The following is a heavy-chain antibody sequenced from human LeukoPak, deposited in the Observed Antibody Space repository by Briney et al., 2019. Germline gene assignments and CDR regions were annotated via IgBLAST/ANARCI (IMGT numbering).Heavy chain of an antibody. Sequence: SVKVSCKASGGTFSSYAISWVRQAPGQGLEWMGGIIPIFGTANYAQKFQGRVTITVDESTSTAYMELSSLRSEDTAVYYCATLKTEGAAFDIWGQGTMVTVSS. J-gene: IGHJ3*02. CDR3: ATLKTEGAAFDI. V-gene: IGHV1-69*01. CDR1: GGTFSSYA. CDR2: IIPIFGTA.